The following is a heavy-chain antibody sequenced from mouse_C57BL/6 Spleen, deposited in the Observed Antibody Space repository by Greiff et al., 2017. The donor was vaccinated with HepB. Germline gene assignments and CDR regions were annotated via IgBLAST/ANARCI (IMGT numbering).Heavy chain of an antibody. D-gene: IGHD1-1*01. J-gene: IGHJ2*01. Sequence: VQLQQSGPELVKPGASVKISCKASGYAFSSSWMNWVKQRPGKGLEWIGRIYPGDGDTNYNGKFKGKATLTADKSSSTAYMQLSSLTSEDSAVYFCARGFITTVVAYYFDYWGQGTTLTVSS. V-gene: IGHV1-82*01. CDR2: IYPGDGDT. CDR1: GYAFSSSW. CDR3: ARGFITTVVAYYFDY.